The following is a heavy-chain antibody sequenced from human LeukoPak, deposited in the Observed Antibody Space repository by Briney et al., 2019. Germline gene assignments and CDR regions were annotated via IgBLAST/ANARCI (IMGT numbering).Heavy chain of an antibody. D-gene: IGHD5-12*01. CDR2: IYYSGST. CDR1: GDSISSSSYY. CDR3: ARVRYSGYESDFDY. Sequence: PSETLSLTCTVSGDSISSSSYYCSWIRQPPGKGLEWIGYIYYSGSTNYNPSLKSRVTISVDTSKNQFSLKLSSVTAADTAVYYCARVRYSGYESDFDYWGQGTLVTVSS. J-gene: IGHJ4*02. V-gene: IGHV4-61*01.